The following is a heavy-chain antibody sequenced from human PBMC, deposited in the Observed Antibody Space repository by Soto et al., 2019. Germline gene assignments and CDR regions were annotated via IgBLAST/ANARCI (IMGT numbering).Heavy chain of an antibody. J-gene: IGHJ4*02. Sequence: QLQLQESGPGLVKSSETLSLTCTVSGGSISSRSYYWGWIRQPPGKGLEWIGSIYYSGSTYYNPSLKSRVTIYIDTSKNQFSLKVRSVTAADTAVYYCASRIAARPTKSWIDYWGQGTLVTVSS. D-gene: IGHD6-6*01. V-gene: IGHV4-39*01. CDR2: IYYSGST. CDR3: ASRIAARPTKSWIDY. CDR1: GGSISSRSYY.